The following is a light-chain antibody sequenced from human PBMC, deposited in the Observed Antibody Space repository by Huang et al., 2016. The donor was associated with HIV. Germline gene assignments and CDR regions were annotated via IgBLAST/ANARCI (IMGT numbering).Light chain of an antibody. CDR3: MQGLQTWT. CDR1: QCLLHSNGNNY. Sequence: DIVMVQSPASLSVTPGEAASITCRSSQCLLHSNGNNYLDWYWQKPGQSPQLLIYLGSTRASGVPDRFSGSGSGTDFTLRINRVEAGDVGVYYCMQGLQTWTFGQGTKVEI. J-gene: IGKJ1*01. CDR2: LGS. V-gene: IGKV2-28*01.